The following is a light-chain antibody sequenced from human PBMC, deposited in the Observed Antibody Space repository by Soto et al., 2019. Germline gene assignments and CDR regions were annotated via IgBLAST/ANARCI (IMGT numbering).Light chain of an antibody. CDR3: QQYDNWPWT. J-gene: IGKJ1*01. CDR1: QRISGT. V-gene: IGKV3-15*01. CDR2: SAS. Sequence: EIVMTQSPATLSVSPGGRATLSCRASQRISGTLAWYQQKPGQAPRLLIYSASRRATGFPARFSGSGSGTDFTLTISSLQSEDFAVYYCQQYDNWPWTFGQGTKVEIK.